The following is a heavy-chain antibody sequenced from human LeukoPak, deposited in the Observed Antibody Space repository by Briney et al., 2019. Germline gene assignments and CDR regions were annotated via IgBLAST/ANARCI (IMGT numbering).Heavy chain of an antibody. V-gene: IGHV3-74*01. CDR3: ARGAATYYYGSGSYYNVRPHYGMDV. D-gene: IGHD3-10*01. Sequence: PGGSLRLSCAASGFTFSSYWMHWVRQAPGKGLVWVSRINSDGSSTSYADSVKGRFTISRDNAKNTLYPQMNSQRAEDTAVYYCARGAATYYYGSGSYYNVRPHYGMDVWGQGTTVTVSS. CDR2: INSDGSST. J-gene: IGHJ6*02. CDR1: GFTFSSYW.